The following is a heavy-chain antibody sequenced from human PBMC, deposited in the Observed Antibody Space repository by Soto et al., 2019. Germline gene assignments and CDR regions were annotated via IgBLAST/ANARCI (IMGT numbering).Heavy chain of an antibody. D-gene: IGHD6-19*01. Sequence: QITLKESGPTLVKPTQTLTLTCTLSGFSVNTSGVGVGWIRQPPGKTLEWLSLIYWDDDKRYNPSLRGRLTVTXDXXTNQVVLTMTNMDPADTATYYCAHRALAGTYFFDYWSQGTLVTVSS. CDR2: IYWDDDK. J-gene: IGHJ4*02. CDR3: AHRALAGTYFFDY. CDR1: GFSVNTSGVG. V-gene: IGHV2-5*02.